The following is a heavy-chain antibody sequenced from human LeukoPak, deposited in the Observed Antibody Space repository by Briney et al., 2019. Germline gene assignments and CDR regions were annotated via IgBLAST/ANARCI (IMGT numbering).Heavy chain of an antibody. CDR1: GYTLTELS. CDR3: ASHYDSSGYNLDY. CDR2: FDPEDGET. Sequence: GASVTVSCKVSGYTLTELSMHWVRQAPGKGLEWMGGFDPEDGETIYAQKFQGRVTMTEDTSTDTAYMELSSLRSEDTAVYYCASHYDSSGYNLDYWGQGTLVTVSS. D-gene: IGHD3-22*01. J-gene: IGHJ4*02. V-gene: IGHV1-24*01.